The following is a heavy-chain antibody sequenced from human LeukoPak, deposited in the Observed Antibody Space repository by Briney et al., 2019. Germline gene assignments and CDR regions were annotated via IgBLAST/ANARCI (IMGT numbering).Heavy chain of an antibody. D-gene: IGHD2-21*01. CDR2: IYHSGST. CDR1: GGSISSGGYS. J-gene: IGHJ4*02. CDR3: ARGITKLRWPYFDY. Sequence: SETLSLTCAVSGGSISSGGYSWSWIRQPPGKGLEWIGYIYHSGSTYYNPSLKSRVTISVDRSKNQFSLKLSSVTAADTAVYYYARGITKLRWPYFDYWGQGTLVTVSS. V-gene: IGHV4-30-2*01.